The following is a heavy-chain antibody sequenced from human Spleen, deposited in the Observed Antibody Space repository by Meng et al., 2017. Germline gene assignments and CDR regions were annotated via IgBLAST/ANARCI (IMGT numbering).Heavy chain of an antibody. J-gene: IGHJ4*03. D-gene: IGHD3-22*01. Sequence: VQLVQSGAEVKKPGVSLKPSFETSGFTFTTYFMHWLRQAPGQGLQWMGLFNPNGDVTTYSPRFQGRITLTGDTSTSTLYMELSSLTSDDTAVYYCAREMPMTCYFDQWGQGTLVTVSS. V-gene: IGHV1-46*01. CDR1: GFTFTTYF. CDR2: FNPNGDVT. CDR3: AREMPMTCYFDQ.